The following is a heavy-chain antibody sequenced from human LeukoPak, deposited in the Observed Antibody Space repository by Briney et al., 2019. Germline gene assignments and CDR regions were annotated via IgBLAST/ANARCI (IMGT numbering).Heavy chain of an antibody. J-gene: IGHJ4*02. V-gene: IGHV3-64D*06. CDR1: GFTFSTLS. Sequence: PGGSLRLSCSTSGFTFSTLSMHWVRQAPGKGLEYVSGSSSNGGSTYYADSVKGRFTISRDNSKNTLYLQMSSLRPEDTAVYYRVNQISGWVYWGQGTLVTVSS. CDR3: VNQISGWVY. D-gene: IGHD6-19*01. CDR2: SSSNGGST.